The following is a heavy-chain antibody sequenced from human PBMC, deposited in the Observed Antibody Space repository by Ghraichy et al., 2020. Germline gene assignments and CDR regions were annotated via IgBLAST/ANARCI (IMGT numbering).Heavy chain of an antibody. V-gene: IGHV4-34*01. D-gene: IGHD3-22*01. CDR3: ARSRWYYYDSSGYYWGY. Sequence: ETLSLTCAVYGGSFSGYYWSWIRQPPGKGLEWIGEINHSGSTNYNPSLKSRVTISVDTSKNQFSLKLSSVTASDTAVYYCARSRWYYYDSSGYYWGYWGQGTLVTVSS. J-gene: IGHJ4*02. CDR2: INHSGST. CDR1: GGSFSGYY.